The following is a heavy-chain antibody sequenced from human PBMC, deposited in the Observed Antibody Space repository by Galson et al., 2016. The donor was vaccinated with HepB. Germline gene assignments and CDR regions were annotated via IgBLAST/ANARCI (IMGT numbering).Heavy chain of an antibody. V-gene: IGHV3-33*06. Sequence: SLRLSCAASGFTFSNYGMHWVRQAPGKGLEWVAVIWADGSNQYYEDSVKGRFTISIDNSKNTLYLYMNNLTAGDTAIYYCGKHGGFDYWGQGALVTVSS. D-gene: IGHD3-16*01. CDR3: GKHGGFDY. CDR2: IWADGSNQ. J-gene: IGHJ4*02. CDR1: GFTFSNYG.